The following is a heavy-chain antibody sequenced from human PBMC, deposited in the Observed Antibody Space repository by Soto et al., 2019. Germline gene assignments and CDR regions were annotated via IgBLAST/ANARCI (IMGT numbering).Heavy chain of an antibody. J-gene: IGHJ6*02. Sequence: SETLSLTCTVSGDSISTYDWSWVRQPPGKGLEWIGYIYYTGRTSYNPSLRSRVTISVDTSKNQFSLKLSSVTAADTTVYYCARRVPAGAAYYHYGMDVWGQGTTVTVSS. CDR1: GDSISTYD. D-gene: IGHD2-2*01. CDR3: ARRVPAGAAYYHYGMDV. V-gene: IGHV4-59*08. CDR2: IYYTGRT.